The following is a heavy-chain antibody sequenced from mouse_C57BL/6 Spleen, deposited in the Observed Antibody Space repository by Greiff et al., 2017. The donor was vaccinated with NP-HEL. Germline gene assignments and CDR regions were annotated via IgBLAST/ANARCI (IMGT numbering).Heavy chain of an antibody. CDR3: ARQLGRHFDY. D-gene: IGHD4-1*01. J-gene: IGHJ2*01. CDR2: ISGGGGNT. Sequence: EVQLVESGGGLVKPGGSLKLSCAASGFTFSSYTMSWVRQTPEKRLEWVATISGGGGNTYYPDSVKGRFTISRDNAKNTLYLQMSSLRSEDTALYYCARQLGRHFDYWGQGTTLTVSS. V-gene: IGHV5-9*01. CDR1: GFTFSSYT.